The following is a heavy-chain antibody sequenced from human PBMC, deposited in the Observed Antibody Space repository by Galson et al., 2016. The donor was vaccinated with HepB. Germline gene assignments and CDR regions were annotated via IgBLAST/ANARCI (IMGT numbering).Heavy chain of an antibody. CDR1: GDSITTSRNY. CDR3: AKHKGRKWGDP. D-gene: IGHD7-27*01. CDR2: MFSSGNT. J-gene: IGHJ5*02. Sequence: SETLSLTCSVSGDSITTSRNYWGWVRLSPGEGLEWIGSMFSSGNTYSNPTLKNRVTMSADTSRNQFSLRLASVTTADSALYYCAKHKGRKWGDPWGRGTRVIVSS. V-gene: IGHV4-39*01.